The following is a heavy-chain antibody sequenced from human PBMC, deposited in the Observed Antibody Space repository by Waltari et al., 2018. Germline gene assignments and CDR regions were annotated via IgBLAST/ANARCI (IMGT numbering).Heavy chain of an antibody. J-gene: IGHJ2*01. CDR2: IIPIFGTA. V-gene: IGHV1-69*05. CDR1: GGTFSSYA. Sequence: QVQLVQSGAEVKKPGSSVKVSCKASGGTFSSYAIRWVRQAPGQGLEWMGGIIPIFGTANYAQKFQGRVTITTDESTSTAYMELSSLRSEDTAVYYCARVSAEWTTSSYWYFDLWGRGTLVTVSS. D-gene: IGHD4-4*01. CDR3: ARVSAEWTTSSYWYFDL.